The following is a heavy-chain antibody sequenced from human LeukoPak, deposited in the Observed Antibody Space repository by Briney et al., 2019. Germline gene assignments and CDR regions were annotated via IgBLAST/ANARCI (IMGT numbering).Heavy chain of an antibody. D-gene: IGHD2/OR15-2a*01. CDR1: GFTFSSYA. CDR2: IYYSGNT. J-gene: IGHJ2*01. CDR3: ARHRTTHEYFDL. Sequence: GSLRLSCAASGFTFSSYAMSWVRQSPGKGLEWIGSIYYSGNTYDNPSLKSRVTMSVDTSKNQFSLRLTSVTAADTAVYFCARHRTTHEYFDLWGRGTLVSVSS. V-gene: IGHV4-39*01.